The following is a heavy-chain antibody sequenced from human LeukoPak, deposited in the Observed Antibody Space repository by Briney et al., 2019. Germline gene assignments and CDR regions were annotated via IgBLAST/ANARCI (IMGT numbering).Heavy chain of an antibody. CDR1: GGTFSSYA. J-gene: IGHJ4*02. D-gene: IGHD3-22*01. CDR2: IIPIFGTA. V-gene: IGHV1-69*05. Sequence: SVKVSCKASGGTFSSYAISWVRQAPGQGLEWMGRIIPIFGTANYAQKFQGRVTITTDESTSTAYMELSSPRSEDTAVYYCATLDYYDTKNDYWGQGTLVAVSS. CDR3: ATLDYYDTKNDY.